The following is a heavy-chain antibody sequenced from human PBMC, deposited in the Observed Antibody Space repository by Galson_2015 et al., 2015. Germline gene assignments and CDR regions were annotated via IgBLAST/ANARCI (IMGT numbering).Heavy chain of an antibody. J-gene: IGHJ6*02. D-gene: IGHD4-17*01. CDR3: AREKMTTVTLRAWDYYYGMDV. CDR2: ISSSSSTI. V-gene: IGHV3-48*02. CDR1: GFTFSSYS. Sequence: SLRLSCAASGFTFSSYSMNWVRQAPGKGLEWVSYISSSSSTIYYADSVKGRFTISRDNAKNSLYLQMYSLRDEDTAVYYCAREKMTTVTLRAWDYYYGMDVWGQGTTVTVSS.